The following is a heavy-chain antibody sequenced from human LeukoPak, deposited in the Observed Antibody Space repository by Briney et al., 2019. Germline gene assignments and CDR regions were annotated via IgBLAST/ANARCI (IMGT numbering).Heavy chain of an antibody. V-gene: IGHV4-4*07. CDR1: GGSISSYY. CDR2: IYTSGST. CDR3: ARGKHDGSGYYVYYFDY. Sequence: SSETLSLTCTVSGGSISSYYWSWIRQPAGKGLEWIGRIYTSGSTNYNPSLKSRVTMSVDTSKNQFSLKLSSVTAADTAVYYCARGKHDGSGYYVYYFDYWGQGTLVTVSS. D-gene: IGHD3-22*01. J-gene: IGHJ4*02.